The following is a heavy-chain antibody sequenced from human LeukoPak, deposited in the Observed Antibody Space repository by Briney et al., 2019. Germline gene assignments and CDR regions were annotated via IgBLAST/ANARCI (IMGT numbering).Heavy chain of an antibody. Sequence: SETLSLTCTVSGGSISSYYWSWIRQPAGKGLEWIGRSYTSGSTNYNPSLKSRVTMSVDTSKNQFSLKLSSVTAADTAVYYGARGDYDFWSGYYTGFDYWGQGTLVTVSS. CDR1: GGSISSYY. CDR3: ARGDYDFWSGYYTGFDY. D-gene: IGHD3-3*01. CDR2: SYTSGST. J-gene: IGHJ4*02. V-gene: IGHV4-4*07.